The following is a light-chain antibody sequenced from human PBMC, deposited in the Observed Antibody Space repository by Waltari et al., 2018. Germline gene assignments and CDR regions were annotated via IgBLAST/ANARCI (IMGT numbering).Light chain of an antibody. CDR1: QGISSY. J-gene: IGKJ1*01. V-gene: IGKV1-8*01. Sequence: IQMTQSPSSVSASVGDRVTITCRASQGISSYLAWYQQKPGKAPKLLIYAASTLQSGVPSRFSGSGSGTDFTLTISCLQSEDFATYYCQQYYSYPQTFGQGTKVEIK. CDR2: AAS. CDR3: QQYYSYPQT.